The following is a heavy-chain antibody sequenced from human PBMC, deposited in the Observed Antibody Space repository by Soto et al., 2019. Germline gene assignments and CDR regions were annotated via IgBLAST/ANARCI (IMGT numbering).Heavy chain of an antibody. D-gene: IGHD3-22*01. CDR3: ARGPDRSGFYLFDY. CDR2: IIPLSGTT. Sequence: SVKVSCKASGGTFSNHAISWVRQAPGQGPEWMGGIIPLSGTTNYAQKFQGRVTITADESMTTAYMELSSLRYEDTAVYYCARGPDRSGFYLFDYWGQGTLVTVSS. V-gene: IGHV1-69*13. CDR1: GGTFSNHA. J-gene: IGHJ4*02.